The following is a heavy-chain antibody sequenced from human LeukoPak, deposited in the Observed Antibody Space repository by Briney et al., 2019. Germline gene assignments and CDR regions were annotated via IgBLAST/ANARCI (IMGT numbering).Heavy chain of an antibody. CDR3: ARPDNLPNAFDI. V-gene: IGHV5-51*01. D-gene: IGHD1-1*01. Sequence: GESLKMSCKGSGYRFTSYWIAWVRQMPGKGLEWMGIIYPGDSDTRYSPSFQGQVTISADRSISTAYLQWSSLKASDTAMYYCARPDNLPNAFDIWGQGTMVTVSS. J-gene: IGHJ3*02. CDR1: GYRFTSYW. CDR2: IYPGDSDT.